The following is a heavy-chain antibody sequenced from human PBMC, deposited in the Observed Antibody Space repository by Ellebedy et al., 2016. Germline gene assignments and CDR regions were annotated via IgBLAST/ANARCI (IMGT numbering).Heavy chain of an antibody. V-gene: IGHV4-59*01. CDR3: ATGNYGDYAIHS. J-gene: IGHJ4*02. CDR1: GASINNFF. CDR2: IHYSGST. D-gene: IGHD4-17*01. Sequence: SETLSLTCSVSGASINNFFWSWLRQPPGKGLEWIANIHYSGSTKSNPSLGSRVIMSLDTSRSAFSLKLSSVTAADTAVYYCATGNYGDYAIHSWGQGTLVTVSS.